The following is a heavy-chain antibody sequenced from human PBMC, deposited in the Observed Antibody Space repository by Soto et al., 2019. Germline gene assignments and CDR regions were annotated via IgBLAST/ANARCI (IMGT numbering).Heavy chain of an antibody. CDR2: ISYDGSNK. CDR3: ARYVGY. V-gene: IGHV3-30-3*01. CDR1: GFTFSSYA. Sequence: PGGSLRLSCAASGFTFSSYAMHWVRQAPGKGLEWVAVISYDGSNKYYADSVKGRFTISRDNSKNTLYLQMNSLRAEDTAVYYCARYVGYWGQGTLVTVSS. J-gene: IGHJ4*02. D-gene: IGHD3-16*01.